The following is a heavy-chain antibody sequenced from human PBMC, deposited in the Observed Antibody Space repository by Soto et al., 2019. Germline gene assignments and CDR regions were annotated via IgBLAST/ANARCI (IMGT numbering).Heavy chain of an antibody. J-gene: IGHJ4*02. D-gene: IGHD2-15*01. Sequence: DVQLLESGGGLVQPEGSLRLSCAASGFTFSSYAMGWVRQGPGKGLEWVAVVSIGGSTHYVDSVRGRFTISKDNSKSTLSLQMNSLTAEDTAVYFCAKRRGAGGHFDYWGQGALVTVSS. CDR1: GFTFSSYA. CDR2: VSIGGST. CDR3: AKRRGAGGHFDY. V-gene: IGHV3-23*01.